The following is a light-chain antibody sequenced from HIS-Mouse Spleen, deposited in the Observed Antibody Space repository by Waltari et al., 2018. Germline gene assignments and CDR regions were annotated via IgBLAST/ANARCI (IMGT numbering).Light chain of an antibody. Sequence: QSVLTQPPSASGTPGQRVTISCSGSSSNIGSNYVYRYQQHQGTAPKLLIYRNNQRPSGVPDRFSGSKSGTSASLAISGLRSEDEADYYCAAWDDSLSGPVFGGGTKLTVL. J-gene: IGLJ3*02. V-gene: IGLV1-47*01. CDR1: SSNIGSNY. CDR2: RNN. CDR3: AAWDDSLSGPV.